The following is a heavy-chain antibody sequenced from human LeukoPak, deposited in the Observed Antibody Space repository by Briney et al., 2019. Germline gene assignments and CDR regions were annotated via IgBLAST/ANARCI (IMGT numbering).Heavy chain of an antibody. J-gene: IGHJ4*02. D-gene: IGHD2-2*01. CDR1: GFTFSNAW. Sequence: PGGSLRLSCAASGFTFSNAWMSWVRQAPGRGLEWVGRIKSKTDGGTTDYAAPVKGRFTISRDDSKNTLYLQMNSLKTEDTAVYYCAKDPPRYCSSTSCDYWGQGTLVTVSS. V-gene: IGHV3-15*01. CDR3: AKDPPRYCSSTSCDY. CDR2: IKSKTDGGTT.